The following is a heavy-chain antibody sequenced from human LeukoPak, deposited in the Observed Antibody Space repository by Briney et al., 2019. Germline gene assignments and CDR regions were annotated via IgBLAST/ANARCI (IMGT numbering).Heavy chain of an antibody. CDR2: ISSGDSTI. CDR3: AGGYSYAPGYYYGMDV. Sequence: GGSLRLSCAASGFTFSSYSMNWVRQAPGKGLEWISYISSGDSTIDYADSVEGRFTISRDNAKNSLFLQMNSLRAEDTAIYYCAGGYSYAPGYYYGMDVWGQGTTVTVSS. CDR1: GFTFSSYS. D-gene: IGHD5-18*01. V-gene: IGHV3-48*04. J-gene: IGHJ6*02.